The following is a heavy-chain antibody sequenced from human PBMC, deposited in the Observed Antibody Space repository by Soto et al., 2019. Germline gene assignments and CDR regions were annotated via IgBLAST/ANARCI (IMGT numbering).Heavy chain of an antibody. CDR2: MSGSSSTT. J-gene: IGHJ4*02. CDR3: AKNQERELPRVIDF. CDR1: GLTFSNYA. D-gene: IGHD1-7*01. V-gene: IGHV3-23*01. Sequence: GGSLRLSCATSGLTFSNYAMSWVRQAPGGGLEWVSSMSGSSSTTYYAGSVRGRFTISRDRSKNTLYLQMSSLRAEDTALYYCAKNQERELPRVIDFWGQGTLVTVSS.